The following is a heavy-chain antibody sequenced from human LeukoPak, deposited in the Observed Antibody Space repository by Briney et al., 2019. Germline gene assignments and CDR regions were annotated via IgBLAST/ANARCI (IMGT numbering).Heavy chain of an antibody. CDR1: GGSIRSYY. CDR2: IYYSGST. D-gene: IGHD4-11*01. J-gene: IGHJ4*02. CDR3: ARARFSNYVGYYFDY. V-gene: IGHV4-59*12. Sequence: SETLSLTCTVSGGSIRSYYWSWLRQPPGKGLEWIGCIYYSGSTNYNPSLKSRVTISVDTSKNQFSLKLSSVTAADTAVYYCARARFSNYVGYYFDYWGQGTLVTVSP.